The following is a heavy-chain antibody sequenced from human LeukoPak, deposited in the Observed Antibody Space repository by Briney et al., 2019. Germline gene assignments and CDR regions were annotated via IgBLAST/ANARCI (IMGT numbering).Heavy chain of an antibody. CDR3: AILTQYDYGDYVPFDY. CDR2: LSAYNGNT. J-gene: IGHJ4*02. V-gene: IGHV1-18*01. D-gene: IGHD4-17*01. Sequence: GASVRDSCKAAGYTYTSYGISWVRQPPGQGLEEMGWLSAYNGNTHDAQKLKGRVTTPTGTSTSTAYMELRSLRSDDTAVYYCAILTQYDYGDYVPFDYWGQGTLVTVSS. CDR1: GYTYTSYG.